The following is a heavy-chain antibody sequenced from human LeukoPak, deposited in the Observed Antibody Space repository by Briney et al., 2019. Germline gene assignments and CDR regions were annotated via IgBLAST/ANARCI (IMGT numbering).Heavy chain of an antibody. D-gene: IGHD2-21*01. CDR1: GFTFSSYA. CDR2: ISGSGGST. Sequence: GGSLRLSCAASGFTFSSYAMSWVRQAPGKGLEWVSAISGSGGSTYYADSVKGRFTISRDNSKNTLYLQMNSLRAEDTAVYYCAKDDGPPSIRPNWYFDLWGRGTLVTVSS. V-gene: IGHV3-23*01. J-gene: IGHJ2*01. CDR3: AKDDGPPSIRPNWYFDL.